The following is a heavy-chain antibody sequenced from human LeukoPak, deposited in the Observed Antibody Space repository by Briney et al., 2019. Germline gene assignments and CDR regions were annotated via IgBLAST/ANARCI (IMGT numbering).Heavy chain of an antibody. V-gene: IGHV4-34*01. D-gene: IGHD6-13*01. CDR3: ARGRPGIAAAGTPRYYYYYYMDV. CDR2: INHSGST. J-gene: IGHJ6*03. CDR1: GGSFSGYY. Sequence: SETLSLTRAVYGGSFSGYYWSWIRQPPGKGLEWIGEINHSGSTNYNPSLKSRVTISVDTSKNQFSLKLSSVTAADTAVYYCARGRPGIAAAGTPRYYYYYYMDVWGKGTTVTVSS.